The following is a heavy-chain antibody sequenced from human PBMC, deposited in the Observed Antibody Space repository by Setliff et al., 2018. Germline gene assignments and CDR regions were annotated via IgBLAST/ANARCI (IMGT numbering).Heavy chain of an antibody. CDR1: GDTSTTYA. D-gene: IGHD1-26*01. V-gene: IGHV1-18*01. CDR2: ISAYNGNT. Sequence: ASVKVSCKASGDTSTTYAIHWVRQAPGQGLEWMGWISAYNGNTNYAQKLQGRVTMTTDTSTSTAYMELRSLRSDDTAVYYCARTSIVGATISHYWGQGTLVTVSS. J-gene: IGHJ4*02. CDR3: ARTSIVGATISHY.